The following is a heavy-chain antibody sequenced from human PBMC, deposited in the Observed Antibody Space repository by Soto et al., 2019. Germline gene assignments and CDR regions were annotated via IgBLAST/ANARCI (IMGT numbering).Heavy chain of an antibody. Sequence: GGSLRLSCAASGFTFDDYAMHWVRQAPGKGLEWVSGISWNGGSIGYADSVKGRFTTSRDNAKNSLYLQMNSLGAEDTALYYCAKDSFSGRDYYGSGSLGFDYWGQGTLVTVSS. J-gene: IGHJ4*02. CDR2: ISWNGGSI. V-gene: IGHV3-9*01. CDR1: GFTFDDYA. D-gene: IGHD3-10*01. CDR3: AKDSFSGRDYYGSGSLGFDY.